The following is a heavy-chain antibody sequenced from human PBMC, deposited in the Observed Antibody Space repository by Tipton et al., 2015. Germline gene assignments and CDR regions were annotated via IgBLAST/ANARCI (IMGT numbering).Heavy chain of an antibody. CDR3: ARRGRSGRWDWFDP. J-gene: IGHJ5*02. D-gene: IGHD6-19*01. V-gene: IGHV4-59*08. CDR2: IFDDGSI. CDR1: GGSISNDY. Sequence: TLSLTCTVSGGSISNDYWTWIRQPPGKGLEWLGYIFDDGSISYNPSLKSRVTISADTSKNHFSLKVTSVTAADTATYYCARRGRSGRWDWFDPWGHGTLVTVSS.